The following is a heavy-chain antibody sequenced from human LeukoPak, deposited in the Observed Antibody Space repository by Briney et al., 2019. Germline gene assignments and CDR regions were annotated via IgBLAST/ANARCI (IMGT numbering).Heavy chain of an antibody. CDR1: GFTFDDYA. CDR3: AKDNDYYDSSGYFDY. CDR2: ISWNSGSI. D-gene: IGHD3-22*01. Sequence: GRSLRLSCAASGFTFDDYAMHWVRQAPGKGLEWVSGISWNSGSIGYADSVKGRFTISRDNAKNSLYLRMNSLRAEDTALYYCAKDNDYYDSSGYFDYWGQGTLVTVSS. V-gene: IGHV3-9*01. J-gene: IGHJ4*02.